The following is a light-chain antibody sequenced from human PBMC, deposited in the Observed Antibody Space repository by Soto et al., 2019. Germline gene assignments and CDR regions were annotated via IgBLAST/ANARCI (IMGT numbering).Light chain of an antibody. V-gene: IGLV2-23*02. CDR3: CAFTSSNTNV. Sequence: QSALTQPASVAGSPGKSITISCTGTSSDFGNYQFVSWYQQHPGKVPKLILFEVSKQTSGVSGRFSSSKSGNTASLTISGLQSEDEADYYCCAFTSSNTNVFGSGTKV. J-gene: IGLJ6*01. CDR2: EVS. CDR1: SSDFGNYQF.